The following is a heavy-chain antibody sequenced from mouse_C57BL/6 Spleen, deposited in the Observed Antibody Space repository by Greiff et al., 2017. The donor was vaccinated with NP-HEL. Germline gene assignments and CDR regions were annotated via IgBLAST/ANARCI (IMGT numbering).Heavy chain of an antibody. Sequence: QVQLKQPGAELVRPGSSVKLSCKASGYTFTSYWMHWVKQRPIQGLEWIGNIDPSDSETHYNQKFKDKATLTVDKSSSTAYMQLSSLTSEDSAVYYCARRGSSGYPFAYWGQGTLVTVSA. V-gene: IGHV1-52*01. CDR1: GYTFTSYW. D-gene: IGHD3-2*02. CDR2: IDPSDSET. CDR3: ARRGSSGYPFAY. J-gene: IGHJ3*01.